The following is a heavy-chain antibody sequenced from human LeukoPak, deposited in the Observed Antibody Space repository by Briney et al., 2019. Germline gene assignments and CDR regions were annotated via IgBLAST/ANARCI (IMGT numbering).Heavy chain of an antibody. CDR3: ASTTYYYDSSTNWFDP. CDR2: ISAYNGNT. D-gene: IGHD3-22*01. Sequence: ASVKVSCKASGYTFTSYGISWVRQAPVQGLEWMGWISAYNGNTNYAQKLQGRVTMTTDTSTSTAYMELRSLRSDDTAVYYCASTTYYYDSSTNWFDPWGQGTLVTVSS. CDR1: GYTFTSYG. V-gene: IGHV1-18*01. J-gene: IGHJ5*02.